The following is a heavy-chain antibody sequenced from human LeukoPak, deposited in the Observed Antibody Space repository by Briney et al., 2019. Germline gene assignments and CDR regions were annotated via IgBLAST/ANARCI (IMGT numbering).Heavy chain of an antibody. J-gene: IGHJ3*02. V-gene: IGHV3-21*01. D-gene: IGHD3-10*01. CDR1: GFTFSSYS. CDR3: AREPYYGSGSYAHFDI. CDR2: ISSSSSYI. Sequence: PGGSLRLSCAASGFTFSSYSMNWVRQAPGKGLEWVSSISSSSSYIYYADSVKGRFTISRDNAKNSLYLQMNSLRAEDTAVYYCAREPYYGSGSYAHFDIWGQGTMVTVSS.